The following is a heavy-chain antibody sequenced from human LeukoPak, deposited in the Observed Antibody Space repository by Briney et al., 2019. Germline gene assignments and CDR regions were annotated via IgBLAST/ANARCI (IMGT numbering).Heavy chain of an antibody. CDR2: ISGSDGST. Sequence: TGRSLRLSCAASGFTFSNYGVHWVRQAPGKGLEWVSGISGSDGSTYYADSVKGRFSISRDNSKKTLFLQMNSLRAEDTAVYYCAKSGYSSGWFRAFDIWGQGTLVTVSS. CDR3: AKSGYSSGWFRAFDI. V-gene: IGHV3-23*01. J-gene: IGHJ3*02. CDR1: GFTFSNYG. D-gene: IGHD6-19*01.